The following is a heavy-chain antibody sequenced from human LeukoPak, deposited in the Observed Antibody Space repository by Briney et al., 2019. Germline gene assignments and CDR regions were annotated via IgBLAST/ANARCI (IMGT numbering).Heavy chain of an antibody. CDR1: GFTFSSYA. V-gene: IGHV3-30-3*02. CDR3: AKQYCGGDCLEHFDY. CDR2: ISYDGSNK. Sequence: SGGSLRLSCAASGFTFSSYAMHWVRQAPGKGLEWVAVISYDGSNKYYADSVKGRFTISRDNSKNTLYLQMNSLRAEDTAVYYCAKQYCGGDCLEHFDYWGQGTLVTVSS. J-gene: IGHJ4*02. D-gene: IGHD2-21*02.